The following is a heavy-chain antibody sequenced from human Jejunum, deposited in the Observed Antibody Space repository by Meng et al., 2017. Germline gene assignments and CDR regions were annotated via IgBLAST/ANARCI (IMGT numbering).Heavy chain of an antibody. CDR3: VRDEFAMLARFDF. CDR2: IYHGGNT. D-gene: IGHD2-2*01. J-gene: IGHJ4*02. Sequence: QVQLQESWPGLVKPSGTLSLTCAVSGGYINKENWWSWVRQSPERGLEWIGEIYHGGNTNYNPSLKRRVTMSVDESTNQMSLKLTSVTAADTAVYYCVRDEFAMLARFDFWGQGILVTVSS. V-gene: IGHV4-4*02. CDR1: GGYINKENW.